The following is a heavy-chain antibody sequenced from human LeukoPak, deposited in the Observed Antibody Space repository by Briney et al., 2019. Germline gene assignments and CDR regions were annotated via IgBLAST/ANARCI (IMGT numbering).Heavy chain of an antibody. Sequence: SETLSLTCTVSGGSISSYDWNWIRQPPGKGLEWIAYMFYNVSTNYSPSLKRRVTISVDTSKNQFSLKLISVTAADTAVYFCARQGSGRAFDIWGQGTMVTVSS. CDR1: GGSISSYD. CDR2: MFYNVST. CDR3: ARQGSGRAFDI. J-gene: IGHJ3*02. V-gene: IGHV4-59*08.